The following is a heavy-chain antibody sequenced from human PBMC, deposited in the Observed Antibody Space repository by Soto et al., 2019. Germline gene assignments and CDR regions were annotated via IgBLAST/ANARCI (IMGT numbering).Heavy chain of an antibody. Sequence: GGSLRLSCAASGFTFSSYGMHWVRQAPGKGLEWVAVISYDGSNKYYADSVKGRFTISRDNSKNTLYLQMNSLRAEDTAVYYCAKDHLQGGNHYYYGMDVWGQGTTVTVSS. CDR2: ISYDGSNK. CDR3: AKDHLQGGNHYYYGMDV. J-gene: IGHJ6*02. CDR1: GFTFSSYG. V-gene: IGHV3-30*18. D-gene: IGHD2-15*01.